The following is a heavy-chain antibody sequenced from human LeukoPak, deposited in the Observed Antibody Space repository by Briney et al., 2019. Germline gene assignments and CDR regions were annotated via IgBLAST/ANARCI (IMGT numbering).Heavy chain of an antibody. V-gene: IGHV4-59*11. J-gene: IGHJ5*02. D-gene: IGHD4-17*01. CDR1: GGSISSHY. CDR2: IYYSGST. Sequence: SETLSLTCTVSGGSISSHYWSRIRQPPGKGLEWIGYIYYSGSTNYNPSLKSRVTISVDTSKNQFSLKLSSVTAADTAVYYCARDTVNGWFDPWGQGTLVTVSS. CDR3: ARDTVNGWFDP.